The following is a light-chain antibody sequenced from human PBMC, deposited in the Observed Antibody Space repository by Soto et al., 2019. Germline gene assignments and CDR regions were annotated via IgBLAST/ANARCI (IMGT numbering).Light chain of an antibody. J-gene: IGLJ2*01. CDR2: DVS. CDR1: SSDVGGYNY. CDR3: SSYTRSSPLV. V-gene: IGLV2-14*01. Sequence: QSALTQPASVSGSPGQSITISCTGTSSDVGGYNYVSWYQQHPGKAAKLMIYDVSNRPSGVSNRFSGSKSGNTASLTISGLQAEDEADYYCSSYTRSSPLVFGGGTKLTVL.